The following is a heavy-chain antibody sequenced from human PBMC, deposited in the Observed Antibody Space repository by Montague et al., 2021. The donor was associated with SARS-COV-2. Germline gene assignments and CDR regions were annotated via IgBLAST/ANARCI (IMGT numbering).Heavy chain of an antibody. CDR3: ARGRYYYDSSGYYPPDAFDI. D-gene: IGHD3-22*01. V-gene: IGHV4-4*02. J-gene: IGHJ3*02. CDR1: GGSISSSNW. Sequence: SETLSLTCAVSGGSISSSNWWSWVRQPPGKGLEWIGEIYHSGSTNYNPSLKSRVTISVDKSKNQFSLKLSSVTAADTAVYYCARGRYYYDSSGYYPPDAFDIWGQGTMVTDSS. CDR2: IYHSGST.